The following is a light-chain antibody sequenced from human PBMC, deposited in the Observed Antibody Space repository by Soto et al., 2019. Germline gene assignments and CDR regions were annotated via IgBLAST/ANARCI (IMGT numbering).Light chain of an antibody. CDR1: QEIGGR. J-gene: IGKJ1*01. CDR3: LQVYAFPRT. V-gene: IGKV1-12*01. CDR2: AAS. Sequence: IQMTQAPSSVSASVGDRITITCRTSQEIGGRLAWFQQKPGKAPQYPIQAASILQSGVPSRFSGSGSGTEFILSINNLQPEDFASYFCLQVYAFPRTFGLGTKVDIK.